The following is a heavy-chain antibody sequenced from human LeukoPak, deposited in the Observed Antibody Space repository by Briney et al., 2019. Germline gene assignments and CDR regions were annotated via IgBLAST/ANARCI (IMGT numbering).Heavy chain of an antibody. Sequence: ASVKVSCKSYGSIFNVCYMHWVRQVPGQGLEWMGWIRPDGGVTNYAQKFQGRVTLTRDSATTTDYMELSRLTSDDTAVYYCARENWYYDHWGQGTLVTVSS. CDR3: ARENWYYDH. J-gene: IGHJ4*02. CDR2: IRPDGGVT. V-gene: IGHV1-2*02. CDR1: GSIFNVCY.